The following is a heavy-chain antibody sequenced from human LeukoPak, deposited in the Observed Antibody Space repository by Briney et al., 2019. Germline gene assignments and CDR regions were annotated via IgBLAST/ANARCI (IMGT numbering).Heavy chain of an antibody. Sequence: GGSLRLSCAASGFTFSSYAMSWVRQAPGKGLEWVSAISGSGGSTYYADSVKGRFTISRDNSKNTLYLQMNSLRADDTAVYYCAKAGRYCSGGSCENIIDYWGQGTLVTVSS. V-gene: IGHV3-23*01. J-gene: IGHJ4*02. CDR2: ISGSGGST. CDR1: GFTFSSYA. D-gene: IGHD2-15*01. CDR3: AKAGRYCSGGSCENIIDY.